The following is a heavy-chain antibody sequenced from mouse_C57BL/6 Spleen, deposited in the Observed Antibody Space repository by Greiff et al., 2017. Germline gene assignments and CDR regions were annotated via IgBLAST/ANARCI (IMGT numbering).Heavy chain of an antibody. D-gene: IGHD4-1*01. CDR2: IYPGDGDT. V-gene: IGHV1-80*01. CDR3: ATPGDWDSGVYYFDY. Sequence: QVQLKESGAELVKPGASVKISCKASGYAFSSYWMNWVKQRPGKGLEWIGQIYPGDGDTNYNGKFKGKATLTADKSSSTAYMQLSSLTSEDSAVYFCATPGDWDSGVYYFDYWGQGTTLTVSS. J-gene: IGHJ2*01. CDR1: GYAFSSYW.